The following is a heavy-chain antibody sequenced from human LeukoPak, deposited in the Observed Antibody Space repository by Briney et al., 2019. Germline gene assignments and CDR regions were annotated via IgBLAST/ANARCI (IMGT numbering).Heavy chain of an antibody. CDR1: GFTFSSSA. CDR3: AKLLSAAGTDY. V-gene: IGHV3-23*01. D-gene: IGHD6-13*01. Sequence: GGSLRLSCAPSGFTFSSSAMTWVRQAPGKGLEWVSSISASGSNTYYADSVKGRFTISRDNSKNTLYLQMNSLRAEDTAVYYCAKLLSAAGTDYWGQGTLVTVSS. J-gene: IGHJ4*02. CDR2: ISASGSNT.